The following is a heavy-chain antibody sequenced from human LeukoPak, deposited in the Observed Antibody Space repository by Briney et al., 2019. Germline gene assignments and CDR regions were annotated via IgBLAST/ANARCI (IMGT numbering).Heavy chain of an antibody. V-gene: IGHV3-30*02. D-gene: IGHD2-21*02. J-gene: IGHJ3*02. CDR3: ARQGVAVTAANAFDI. CDR1: GFTFSSYG. Sequence: GGSLRLSCAASGFTFSSYGMHWVRQAPGKGLEWVGFIRYDGSNKYYADSVKGRFTISRDNSKNTLYLQMGSLRAEDMAVYYCARQGVAVTAANAFDIWGQGTMVTVSS. CDR2: IRYDGSNK.